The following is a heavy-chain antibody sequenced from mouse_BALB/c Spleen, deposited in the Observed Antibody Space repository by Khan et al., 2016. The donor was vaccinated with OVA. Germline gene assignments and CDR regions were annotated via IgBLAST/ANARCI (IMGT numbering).Heavy chain of an antibody. V-gene: IGHV1S53*02. Sequence: QVQLQQPDAELVKPGASVKISCKASGYTFTDHAIHWVKQKPEQGLDWIGYISPGNGNIKYNEKFKDKATLTADKSSSTAYMQLNSLTSEDSAVYFCKRDYPRYFDYWGQGTTLTVSS. CDR3: KRDYPRYFDY. J-gene: IGHJ2*01. D-gene: IGHD2-4*01. CDR2: ISPGNGNI. CDR1: GYTFTDHA.